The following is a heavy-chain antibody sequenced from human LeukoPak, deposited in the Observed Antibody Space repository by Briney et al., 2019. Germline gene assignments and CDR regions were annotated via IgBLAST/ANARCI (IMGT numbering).Heavy chain of an antibody. CDR2: IYHSGNT. D-gene: IGHD2-15*01. V-gene: IGHV4-61*01. J-gene: IGHJ6*02. CDR1: GGSVSSGSSF. CDR3: ARAEYCSGGSCYAAIYYYYYGMDV. Sequence: SETLSLTCTVSGGSVSSGSSFWSWIRQPPGKGLEWIGYIYHSGNTNYNPSLKSRVTISVDTSKSQLSLKLNSVTAADTAVYYCARAEYCSGGSCYAAIYYYYYGMDVWGQGTTVTVSS.